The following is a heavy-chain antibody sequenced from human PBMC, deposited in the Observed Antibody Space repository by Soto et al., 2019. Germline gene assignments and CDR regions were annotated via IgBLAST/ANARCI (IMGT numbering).Heavy chain of an antibody. CDR2: INAGNGNT. CDR3: ARGTMITFGGVIGDFDY. J-gene: IGHJ4*02. D-gene: IGHD3-16*02. CDR1: GYTFTDYF. V-gene: IGHV1-3*01. Sequence: ASVKVSCKASGYTFTDYFMNWMRQAPGQRLEWMGWINAGNGNTKYSQKLQGRVTITRDTSASTAYMQLSSLTSEDTAVYYCARGTMITFGGVIGDFDYWGQGTLVTVSS.